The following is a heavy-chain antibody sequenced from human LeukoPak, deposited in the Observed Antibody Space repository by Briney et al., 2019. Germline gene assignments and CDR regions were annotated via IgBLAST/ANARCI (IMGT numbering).Heavy chain of an antibody. CDR2: IRDRANNHIT. V-gene: IGHV3-72*01. CDR1: GFIFSDHY. Sequence: PGGSLRLSCAASGFIFSDHYMVWVRQAPGKGLEWVGRIRDRANNHITEYAASVKDRFTISTDDSKNLLFLQMDSLKTEDTAVYYCVTGAFDIWGQGTMVTVSS. J-gene: IGHJ3*02. CDR3: VTGAFDI. D-gene: IGHD1-1*01.